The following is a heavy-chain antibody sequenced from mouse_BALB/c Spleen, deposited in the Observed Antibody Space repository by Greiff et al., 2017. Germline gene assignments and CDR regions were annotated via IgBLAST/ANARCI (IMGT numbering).Heavy chain of an antibody. CDR2: IRNKANGYTT. J-gene: IGHJ2*01. CDR3: ARDKFPPGTGGY. D-gene: IGHD4-1*01. V-gene: IGHV7-3*02. CDR1: GFTFTDYY. Sequence: EVQLVESGGGLEQPGGSLRLSCATSGFTFTDYYMSWVRQPPGKALEWLGFIRNKANGYTTEYSASVKGRFTISRDNSQSILYLQMNTLRAEDSATYYCARDKFPPGTGGYWGQGTTLTVSS.